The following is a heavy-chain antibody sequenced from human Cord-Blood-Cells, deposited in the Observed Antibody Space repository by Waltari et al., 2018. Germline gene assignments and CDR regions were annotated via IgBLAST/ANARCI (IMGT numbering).Heavy chain of an antibody. CDR2: ISYDGSNK. J-gene: IGHJ4*02. CDR3: AKDGAAAGMYYFDY. V-gene: IGHV3-30*18. Sequence: QVQLVESGGGVVKPGRSLRPSCAASGFTFSSYGMHWVRPAPGKGLEWVAVISYDGSNKYYADSVKGRFTISRDNSKNTLYLQMNSLRAEDTAVYYCAKDGAAAGMYYFDYWGQGTLVTVSS. D-gene: IGHD6-13*01. CDR1: GFTFSSYG.